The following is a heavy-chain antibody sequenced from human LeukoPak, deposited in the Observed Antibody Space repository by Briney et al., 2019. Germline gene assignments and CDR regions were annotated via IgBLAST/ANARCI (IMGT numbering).Heavy chain of an antibody. D-gene: IGHD3-22*01. Sequence: GGSLRLSCAVSGFTVSSNHMSWVRQAPGKGLEWVSVFYSGGDTHYADSVKGRFTISRDNSKNTLYLQMNSLRAEDTAVYYCAKDRSTSPNYYDSSGTFDYWGQGTLVTVSS. V-gene: IGHV3-53*01. CDR1: GFTVSSNH. CDR3: AKDRSTSPNYYDSSGTFDY. J-gene: IGHJ4*02. CDR2: FYSGGDT.